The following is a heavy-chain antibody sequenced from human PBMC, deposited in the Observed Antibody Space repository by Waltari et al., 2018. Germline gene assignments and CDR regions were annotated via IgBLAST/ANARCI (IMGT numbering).Heavy chain of an antibody. CDR1: GFTFSTYN. D-gene: IGHD7-27*01. J-gene: IGHJ4*02. CDR3: ATGGWGFYFDY. CDR2: ISTTSTYT. V-gene: IGHV3-21*01. Sequence: EEQLVESGGGLVKTGGSLRLSCAGSGFTFSTYNMNWVRQAPGKGLEWVSSISTTSTYTHYADSVKGRFTISRDNAKNSLFLQMNSLTTEDTAVYYCATGGWGFYFDYWGQGTLLTVSS.